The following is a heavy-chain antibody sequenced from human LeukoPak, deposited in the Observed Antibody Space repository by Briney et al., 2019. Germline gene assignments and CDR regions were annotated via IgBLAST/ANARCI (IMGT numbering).Heavy chain of an antibody. J-gene: IGHJ6*04. V-gene: IGHV3-21*01. D-gene: IGHD5-18*01. CDR2: ISSSSSYI. Sequence: GGSLRLSCAASGFTFSSYSMNWVRQAPGKGLEWVSSISSSSSYIYYADSVKGRFTISRDNAKNSLYLQMNRLRAEDTAVYYCAMGYRYEYYYAMDVWGKGTTVTVSS. CDR1: GFTFSSYS. CDR3: AMGYRYEYYYAMDV.